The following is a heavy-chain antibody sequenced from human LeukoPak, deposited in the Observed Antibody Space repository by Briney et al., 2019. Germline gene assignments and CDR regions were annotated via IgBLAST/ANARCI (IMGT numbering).Heavy chain of an antibody. Sequence: VGSLRLSCAASGFTVSSNYMSWVRHAPGEGLEWVSAIYSGDSTYYADSVKGRFTISRDNSKNTLYLQMNSLRVEDTAVYYCARAPGYYFDYWGQGTPVTVSS. CDR1: GFTVSSNY. CDR3: ARAPGYYFDY. V-gene: IGHV3-66*01. J-gene: IGHJ4*02. CDR2: IYSGDST.